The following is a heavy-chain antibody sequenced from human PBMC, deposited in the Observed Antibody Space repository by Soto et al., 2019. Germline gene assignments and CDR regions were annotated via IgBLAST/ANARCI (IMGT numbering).Heavy chain of an antibody. CDR2: IYYSGST. J-gene: IGHJ6*02. CDR1: GGSISSYY. Sequence: SETLSRTCTVSGGSISSYYWSWIRQPPGKGLEWIGYIYYSGSTNYNPSLKSRVTISVDTSKNQFSLKLSSVTAADTAVYYCARDHSGMDVWGQGTTVTVSS. V-gene: IGHV4-59*01. CDR3: ARDHSGMDV.